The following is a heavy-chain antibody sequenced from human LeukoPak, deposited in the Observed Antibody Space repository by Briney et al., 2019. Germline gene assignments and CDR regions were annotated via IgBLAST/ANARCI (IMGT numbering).Heavy chain of an antibody. CDR3: SRDQEMATIPLDY. CDR1: GFTFIDYY. Sequence: GGSLRLSCPASGFTFIDYYMIWIRQAPGKGLEWVSYISSSGNTIDYADSVRGRFTISRDNAKKSLYLQMNSLRAVYTAVYYCSRDQEMATIPLDYLGQGTLVTVSS. V-gene: IGHV3-11*01. J-gene: IGHJ4*02. CDR2: ISSSGNTI. D-gene: IGHD5-24*01.